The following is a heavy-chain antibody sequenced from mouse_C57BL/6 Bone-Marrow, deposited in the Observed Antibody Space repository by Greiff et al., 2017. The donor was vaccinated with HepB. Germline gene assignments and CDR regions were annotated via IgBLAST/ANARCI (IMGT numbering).Heavy chain of an antibody. D-gene: IGHD2-4*01. J-gene: IGHJ4*01. CDR1: GYTFTDYN. CDR3: AREDDYAYAMDY. CDR2: INPNNGGT. Sequence: DVQLQESGPELVKPGASVKIPCKASGYTFTDYNMDWVKQSHGKSLEWIGDINPNNGGTIYNQKFKGKATLTVDKSSSTAYMELRSLTSEDTAVYYCAREDDYAYAMDYWGQGTSVTVSS. V-gene: IGHV1-18*01.